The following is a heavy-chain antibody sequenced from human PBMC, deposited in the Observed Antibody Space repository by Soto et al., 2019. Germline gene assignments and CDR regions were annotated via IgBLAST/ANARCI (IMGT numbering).Heavy chain of an antibody. CDR1: GYTFTGYY. V-gene: IGHV1-2*04. CDR2: INPNSGGT. D-gene: IGHD1-26*01. Sequence: ASVKVSCKASGYTFTGYYMHWVRQAPGQGLEWMGWINPNSGGTNYAQKFQGWVTMTRDTSISTAYMELSRLRSDDTAVYYCARGRREWEPRTLDAFDIWGQGTMVTV. CDR3: ARGRREWEPRTLDAFDI. J-gene: IGHJ3*02.